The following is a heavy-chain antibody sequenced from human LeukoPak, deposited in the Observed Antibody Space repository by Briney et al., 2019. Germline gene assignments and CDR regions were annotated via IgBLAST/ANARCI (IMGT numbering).Heavy chain of an antibody. V-gene: IGHV3-23*01. CDR3: AKGDTAFNWFDP. Sequence: PGGPLRLSCAASGFTFSNYGMTWVRQAPGKGLEWVSAISGSGGSTYYADSVKGRFTISRDNSKNTVHLQMNSLRAEDTAVYYCAKGDTAFNWFDPWGQGTLVTVSS. CDR1: GFTFSNYG. J-gene: IGHJ5*02. CDR2: ISGSGGST. D-gene: IGHD5-18*01.